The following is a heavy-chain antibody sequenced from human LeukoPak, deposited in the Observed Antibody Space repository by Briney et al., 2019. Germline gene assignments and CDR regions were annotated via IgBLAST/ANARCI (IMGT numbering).Heavy chain of an antibody. J-gene: IGHJ4*02. D-gene: IGHD6-13*01. CDR3: AKHLSSSSYSPFDY. V-gene: IGHV3-21*04. Sequence: GGSLRLSCAASGFTFSSYSMNWVRQAPGKGLEWVSSISSSSSYIYYADSLKGRFTISRDNSKNKLYLHMNSLRAEDTAKYYCAKHLSSSSYSPFDYWGQGSLVTVSS. CDR1: GFTFSSYS. CDR2: ISSSSSYI.